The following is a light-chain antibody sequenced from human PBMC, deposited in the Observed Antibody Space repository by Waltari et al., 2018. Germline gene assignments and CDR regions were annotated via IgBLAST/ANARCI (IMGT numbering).Light chain of an antibody. Sequence: DIQLTQSPSFLSASVRDRVTITCRASQGISTYFAWYQQKPGKAPNLISYGASTLQSDIPSRFSGSGSGTEFTLTISSLQPEDFATYYCLHLNNFPLSFGGGTKVELK. CDR2: GAS. V-gene: IGKV1-9*01. CDR3: LHLNNFPLS. CDR1: QGISTY. J-gene: IGKJ4*01.